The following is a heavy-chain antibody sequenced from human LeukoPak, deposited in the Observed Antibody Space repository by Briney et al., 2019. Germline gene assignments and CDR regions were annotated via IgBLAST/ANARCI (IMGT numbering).Heavy chain of an antibody. CDR1: GFTFTNYF. CDR3: TRELWPADY. D-gene: IGHD3-16*01. Sequence: GGSLRLSCETSGFTFTNYFMGWVPQAPGKGLEWVANIKPDGGEEYYVDSVKGRFTISSDTAKNSVYLQMDSLRVEDTAVYYCTRELWPADYWGQGILVTVSS. J-gene: IGHJ4*02. V-gene: IGHV3-7*01. CDR2: IKPDGGEE.